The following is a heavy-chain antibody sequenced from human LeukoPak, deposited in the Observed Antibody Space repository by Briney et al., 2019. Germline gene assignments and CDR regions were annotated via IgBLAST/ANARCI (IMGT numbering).Heavy chain of an antibody. Sequence: GGSLRLSCAPSVFTLSSYGMHWVRQAPHNGLEWVAFIRYDGSNKYSADSVKGRFTITRDNCNNTLYLQMNSLRAEDTAVYYCANGYDSFDDWGQGTLVTVSS. CDR2: IRYDGSNK. D-gene: IGHD5-12*01. J-gene: IGHJ4*02. V-gene: IGHV3-30*02. CDR1: VFTLSSYG. CDR3: ANGYDSFDD.